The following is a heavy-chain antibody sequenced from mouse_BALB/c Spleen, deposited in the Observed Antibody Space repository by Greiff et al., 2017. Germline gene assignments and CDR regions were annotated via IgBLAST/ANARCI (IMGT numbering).Heavy chain of an antibody. D-gene: IGHD2-1*01. V-gene: IGHV2-9*02. CDR3: ARDPLYGNYDY. CDR2: IWAGGST. Sequence: QVQLKESGPGLVAPSPCLSITCTVSGFSLTSYGVHWVRQPPGKGLEWLGVIWAGGSTNYNSAHMSSLSISKDNSKSQVYLKMNSLQTDDTAMYFCARDPLYGNYDYWGQGTSVTVSS. CDR1: GFSLTSYG. J-gene: IGHJ4*01.